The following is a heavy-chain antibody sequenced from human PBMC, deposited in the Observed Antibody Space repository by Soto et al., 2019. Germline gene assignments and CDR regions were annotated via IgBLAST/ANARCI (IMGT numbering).Heavy chain of an antibody. CDR1: GFTFSNYW. CDR3: VYDSSYGSYFDY. V-gene: IGHV3-7*01. CDR2: IKQDGSEK. J-gene: IGHJ4*02. Sequence: GSLRLSCAASGFTFSNYWMSWVRQAPGKGLEWVANIKQDGSEKYYVDSVKGRFTISRDNAKNSLYLQMNSLRAEDTAAYYCVYDSSYGSYFDYWGQGTLVTVSS. D-gene: IGHD4-4*01.